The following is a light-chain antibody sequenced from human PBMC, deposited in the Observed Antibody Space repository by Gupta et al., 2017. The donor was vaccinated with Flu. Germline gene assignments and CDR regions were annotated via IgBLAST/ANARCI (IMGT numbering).Light chain of an antibody. CDR3: CAYAGSSTFAYV. CDR1: SSDVGYYNF. Sequence: QSALTQPASVSGSPGQSITISCNGTSSDVGYYNFVSWYQRHPGKAPKLLIYEDIKRPSGISNRFSGPKSGNTASLTISGLQAEDEAHYCCCAYAGSSTFAYVFGTGTKVTVL. V-gene: IGLV2-23*02. J-gene: IGLJ1*01. CDR2: EDI.